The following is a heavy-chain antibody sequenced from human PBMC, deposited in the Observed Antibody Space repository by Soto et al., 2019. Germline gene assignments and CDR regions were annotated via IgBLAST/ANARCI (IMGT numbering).Heavy chain of an antibody. D-gene: IGHD3-22*01. CDR1: GFTFSSYG. CDR2: ISYDGSNK. Sequence: VGSLRLSCAASGFTFSSYGIHWVRQAPGKGLEWVALISYDGSNKYYADSVKGRFTISRDNPKNTLYLQMNSLRAEDTAMYYCAKDAPYYYDSSGYYGPFDHWGQGTLVTVSS. V-gene: IGHV3-30*18. CDR3: AKDAPYYYDSSGYYGPFDH. J-gene: IGHJ4*02.